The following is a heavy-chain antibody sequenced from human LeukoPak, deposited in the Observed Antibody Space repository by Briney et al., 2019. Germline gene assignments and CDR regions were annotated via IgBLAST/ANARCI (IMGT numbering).Heavy chain of an antibody. CDR3: ARGYCSGGSCSPGAFDI. V-gene: IGHV4-34*01. J-gene: IGHJ3*02. CDR1: GGSFSGYY. Sequence: SETLSLTCAVYGGSFSGYYWSWIRQPAGKGLEWMGEINHSGSTNYNPPLKSRVTISVDTSKNQFSLKLSSVTAADTAVYYCARGYCSGGSCSPGAFDIWGQGTMVTVSS. D-gene: IGHD2-15*01. CDR2: INHSGST.